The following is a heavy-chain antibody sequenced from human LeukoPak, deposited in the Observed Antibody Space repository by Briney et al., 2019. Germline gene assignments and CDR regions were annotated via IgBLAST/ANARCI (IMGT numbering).Heavy chain of an antibody. D-gene: IGHD2-21*01. CDR1: GFTFSTYW. Sequence: GGSLRLSCAASGFTFSTYWMAWVRQAPGKGLEWVANIKQDESEKYYGDSVKGRFTISRDNAKNSLYLQMNSLRAEDTAVYYCARGPSYCGGDCYYYFAYWGQGTLVTVSS. J-gene: IGHJ4*02. V-gene: IGHV3-7*01. CDR3: ARGPSYCGGDCYYYFAY. CDR2: IKQDESEK.